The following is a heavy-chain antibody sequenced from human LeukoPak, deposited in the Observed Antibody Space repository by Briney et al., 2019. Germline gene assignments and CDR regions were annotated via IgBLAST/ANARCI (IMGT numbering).Heavy chain of an antibody. CDR2: IYYSGST. CDR1: GVSISSYY. J-gene: IGHJ4*02. CDR3: ARCEWFGELCRY. D-gene: IGHD3-10*01. Sequence: SETLSLTCTVSGVSISSYYWSWMRQPPGKGLEWIGYIYYSGSTNYNPSLKSRVTISVDTSKNQFSLKLSSVTAADTAVYYCARCEWFGELCRYWGQGTLVTVSS. V-gene: IGHV4-59*01.